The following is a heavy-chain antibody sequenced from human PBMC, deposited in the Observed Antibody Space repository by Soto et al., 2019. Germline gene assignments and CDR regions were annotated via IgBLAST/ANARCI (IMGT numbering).Heavy chain of an antibody. CDR1: GYTFTGYY. J-gene: IGHJ6*02. V-gene: IGHV1-2*04. Sequence: GASVKVSCKASGYTFTGYYMHWVRQAPGQGLEWMGWINPNSGGTNYAQKFQGWVTMTRDTSISTAYMELSRLRSDDTAVYYCARDRGYSYGSYYYYYGMDVWGQGTTVTVSS. D-gene: IGHD5-18*01. CDR2: INPNSGGT. CDR3: ARDRGYSYGSYYYYYGMDV.